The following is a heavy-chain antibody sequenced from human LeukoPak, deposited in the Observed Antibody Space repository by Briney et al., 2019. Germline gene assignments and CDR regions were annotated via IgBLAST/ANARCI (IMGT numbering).Heavy chain of an antibody. J-gene: IGHJ3*02. Sequence: ASVKVSCTASGYTFTSYGISWVRQAPGQGLEWMGWISAYNGNTNYAQKLQGRVTMTTDTSTSTAYMELRSLRSDDTAVYYCARALQVGATGFDAFDIWGQGTMVTVSS. CDR3: ARALQVGATGFDAFDI. V-gene: IGHV1-18*01. D-gene: IGHD1-26*01. CDR2: ISAYNGNT. CDR1: GYTFTSYG.